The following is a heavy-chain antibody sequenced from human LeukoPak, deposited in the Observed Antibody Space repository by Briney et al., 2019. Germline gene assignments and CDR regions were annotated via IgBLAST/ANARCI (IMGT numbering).Heavy chain of an antibody. D-gene: IGHD4-11*01. CDR2: IYYSGST. CDR1: GGSISSYY. CDR3: ARAEYSNYETFDY. J-gene: IGHJ4*02. V-gene: IGHV4-59*01. Sequence: SETLSLTCTVSGGSISSYYWSWIRQPPGKGLEWIGYIYYSGSTNYNPSLKSRVTISVDTSKNQFSLKLSSVTAADTAMYYCARAEYSNYETFDYWGQGTLVTVSS.